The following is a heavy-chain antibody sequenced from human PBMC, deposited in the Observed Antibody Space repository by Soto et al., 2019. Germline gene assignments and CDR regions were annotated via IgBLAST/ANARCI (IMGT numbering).Heavy chain of an antibody. D-gene: IGHD3-22*01. CDR2: ISGSGGST. J-gene: IGHJ3*02. Sequence: PGGSLRLSCAASGFTFSSYAMSWVRQAPGKGLEWVSAISGSGGSTYYADSVKSRFTISRDNSKNTLYLQMNSRRAEDTAVYYCAKDCRAMIVVVITRGGAFDIWGQGTMVTVAS. V-gene: IGHV3-23*01. CDR1: GFTFSSYA. CDR3: AKDCRAMIVVVITRGGAFDI.